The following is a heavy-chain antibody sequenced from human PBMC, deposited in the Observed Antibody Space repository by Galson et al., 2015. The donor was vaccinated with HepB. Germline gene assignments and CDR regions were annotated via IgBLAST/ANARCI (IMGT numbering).Heavy chain of an antibody. CDR2: VSDDNTYR. V-gene: IGHV3-11*06. D-gene: IGHD6-19*01. CDR1: GFTFSDYF. Sequence: SLRLSCAAFGFTFSDYFMSWVRQAPGKGLEWISFVSDDNTYRDYAESVRGRFTISRDNAKNSVYLHMNSLRAEDTAVYYCVRDSPVGGTKWFDPWGKGTLVTVSS. CDR3: VRDSPVGGTKWFDP. J-gene: IGHJ5*02.